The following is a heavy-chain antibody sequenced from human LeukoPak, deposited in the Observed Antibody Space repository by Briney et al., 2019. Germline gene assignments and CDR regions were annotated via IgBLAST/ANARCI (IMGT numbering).Heavy chain of an antibody. Sequence: SQTLSLTCTVSGGSISSGGYYWSWIRQHPGKGLEWIVYIYYSGSTYYNPSLKSRVTISVDTSKNQFSLKLSSVTAADTAVYYCARDGSVEMGLYHADWYFDLWGRGTLVTVSS. CDR2: IYYSGST. V-gene: IGHV4-31*03. CDR3: ARDGSVEMGLYHADWYFDL. CDR1: GGSISSGGYY. J-gene: IGHJ2*01. D-gene: IGHD5-24*01.